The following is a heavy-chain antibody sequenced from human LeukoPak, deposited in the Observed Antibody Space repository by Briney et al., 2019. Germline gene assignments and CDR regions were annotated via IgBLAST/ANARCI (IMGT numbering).Heavy chain of an antibody. CDR1: GFTFSSYA. D-gene: IGHD3-22*01. J-gene: IGHJ4*02. CDR3: AKVRGSSGYYYDY. V-gene: IGHV3-23*01. CDR2: ISGSGGST. Sequence: PGGSLRLSCAASGFTFSSYAMSWVRQAPGKGLEWVSAISGSGGSTYYADSVKGRFTISRDNSKNTLYLQMNSLRAEDAAVYYCAKVRGSSGYYYDYWGQGTLVTVSS.